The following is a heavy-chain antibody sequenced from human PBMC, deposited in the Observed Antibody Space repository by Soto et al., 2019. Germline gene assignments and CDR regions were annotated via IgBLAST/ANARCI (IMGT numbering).Heavy chain of an antibody. V-gene: IGHV4-59*01. CDR1: GGSISSYY. D-gene: IGHD3-10*01. Sequence: QVQLQESGPGLVKPSETLSLTCTVSGGSISSYYWSWIRQPPGKGLEWIGYIYYSGSINYNPSLKSRVTISVDTSKNQFSLKLSSVTAADTAVYYCARVWGGAFEFWGQGTMVTVSS. CDR2: IYYSGSI. J-gene: IGHJ3*01. CDR3: ARVWGGAFEF.